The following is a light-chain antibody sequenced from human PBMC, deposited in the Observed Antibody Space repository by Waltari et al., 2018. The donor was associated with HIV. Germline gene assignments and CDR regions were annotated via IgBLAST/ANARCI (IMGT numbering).Light chain of an antibody. Sequence: QPVLTQPPSASASLGASVTLTCTLSSGYSNYKVDWYQQRPGKGPRFVMRVGTGGIVGSKGDGIPDRFSVLGSGLNRYLTIKNIQEEDESDYHCGADHGSGSNSRWVFGGGTKLTVL. V-gene: IGLV9-49*01. CDR3: GADHGSGSNSRWV. CDR2: VGTGGIVG. CDR1: SGYSNYK. J-gene: IGLJ3*02.